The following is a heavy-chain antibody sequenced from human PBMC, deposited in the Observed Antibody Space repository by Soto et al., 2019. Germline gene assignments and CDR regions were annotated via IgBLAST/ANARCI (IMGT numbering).Heavy chain of an antibody. V-gene: IGHV3-23*01. J-gene: IGHJ5*02. CDR3: VKNSGWFNT. Sequence: LRLSCAASGFMFSTTDMSWVRQAPGKGLEWLTTIEGSGEITYYADSVKGRFTISRDNSKSTVYLQMDSLTADDTAVYFCVKNSGWFNTWGQGTPVTVSS. CDR1: GFMFSTTD. D-gene: IGHD3-10*01. CDR2: IEGSGEIT.